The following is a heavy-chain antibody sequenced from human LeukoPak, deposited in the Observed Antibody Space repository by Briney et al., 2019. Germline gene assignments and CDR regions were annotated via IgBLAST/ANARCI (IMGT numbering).Heavy chain of an antibody. D-gene: IGHD2-2*01. CDR2: ISPHNGNT. V-gene: IGHV1-18*01. CDR3: ARTYLVLVPAASDY. J-gene: IGHJ4*02. CDR1: GYTFTSYG. Sequence: ASVKVSCKASGYTFTSYGISWVRQAPGQGLEWMGWISPHNGNTKYAQKFQGRVTMTTDTSTSTAHMELRSLRSDDTAIYYCARTYLVLVPAASDYWGPGTLVTVSS.